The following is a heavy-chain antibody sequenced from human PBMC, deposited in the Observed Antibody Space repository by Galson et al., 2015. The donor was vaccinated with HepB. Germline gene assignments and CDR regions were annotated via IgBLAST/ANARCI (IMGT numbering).Heavy chain of an antibody. D-gene: IGHD6-13*01. Sequence: SLRLSCAASGFTFSSYAMSWVRQAPGKGLEWVSAISGSGGSTYYADSVKGRFTISRDNSKNTLYLQMNSLRAEDTAVYYCAKIERQLVQRGPSDCWGQGTLVTVSS. CDR3: AKIERQLVQRGPSDC. CDR1: GFTFSSYA. J-gene: IGHJ4*02. CDR2: ISGSGGST. V-gene: IGHV3-23*01.